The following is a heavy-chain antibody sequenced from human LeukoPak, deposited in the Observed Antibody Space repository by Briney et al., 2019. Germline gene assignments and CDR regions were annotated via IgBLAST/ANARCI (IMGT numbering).Heavy chain of an antibody. Sequence: GGSLRLSCAASGLTFSTDSMTTVPQAPGKGLEWVSYISSNNFTVYYADSVKGRFTIYRDNAKNSLYLQMNSLRAEDTAVYYCARDLGQDYWGQGTLVTVSS. CDR2: ISSNNFTV. V-gene: IGHV3-48*01. J-gene: IGHJ4*02. CDR3: ARDLGQDY. CDR1: GLTFSTDS.